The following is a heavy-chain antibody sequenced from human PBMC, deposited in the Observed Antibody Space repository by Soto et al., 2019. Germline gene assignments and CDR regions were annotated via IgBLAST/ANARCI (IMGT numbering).Heavy chain of an antibody. Sequence: SETLSLTCTVSGGSISSSSYYWGWIRQPPGKGLEWIGYMYHSGSTYYNPSLKSRVTISIDRSKNQFSLKLSSVTAADTAVYYSARVTDYWGQGILVTVPS. J-gene: IGHJ4*02. CDR3: ARVTDY. V-gene: IGHV4-30-2*01. CDR1: GGSISSSSYY. CDR2: MYHSGST.